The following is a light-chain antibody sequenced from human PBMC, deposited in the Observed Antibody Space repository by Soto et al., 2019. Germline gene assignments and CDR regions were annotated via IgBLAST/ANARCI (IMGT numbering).Light chain of an antibody. CDR2: AAS. CDR1: HDISNL. Sequence: IQLTQSPSSLSSFFVDRFTITFLASHDISNLLAWYQQKPGKAPKVLIYAASTLQSGVPSRFSGSGSGTDFTLTISSLQPEDFATYYCQHFRAFPITFGQGTRLEIK. V-gene: IGKV1-9*01. J-gene: IGKJ5*01. CDR3: QHFRAFPIT.